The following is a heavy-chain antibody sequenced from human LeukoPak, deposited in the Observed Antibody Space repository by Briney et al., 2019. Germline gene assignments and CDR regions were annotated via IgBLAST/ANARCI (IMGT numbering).Heavy chain of an antibody. V-gene: IGHV3-11*01. CDR2: ISSGGSTI. CDR3: ARVGYDFLTGYFENANYFDY. D-gene: IGHD3-9*01. Sequence: GGSLRLSCAASGFTFSDYYMSWIRQAPGKGLEWVSYISSGGSTIYYADSVKGRFTISRDNAKNSLYLQMNSLRAEDTAVHYCARVGYDFLTGYFENANYFDYGGREPLVTVPS. CDR1: GFTFSDYY. J-gene: IGHJ4*02.